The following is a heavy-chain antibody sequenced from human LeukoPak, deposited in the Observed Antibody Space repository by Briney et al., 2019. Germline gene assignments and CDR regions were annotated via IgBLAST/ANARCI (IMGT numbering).Heavy chain of an antibody. CDR3: ARGRAYDSSGYYDHSFDY. CDR2: ISSSSSYI. J-gene: IGHJ4*02. V-gene: IGHV3-21*01. D-gene: IGHD3-22*01. Sequence: GGSLTLSCAASGFTFSSDSMNWVRQAPGKGLEWVSSISSSSSYIYYAGSVKGRFTISRDNAKNSLCLQMNSLRAEDTAVYYCARGRAYDSSGYYDHSFDYWGQGTLGTVSP. CDR1: GFTFSSDS.